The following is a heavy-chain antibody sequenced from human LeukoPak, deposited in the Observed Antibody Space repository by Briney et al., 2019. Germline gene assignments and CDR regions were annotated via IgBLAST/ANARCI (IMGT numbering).Heavy chain of an antibody. J-gene: IGHJ6*02. V-gene: IGHV4-59*01. CDR2: IYYSGST. CDR3: AREQLGPKGMDV. D-gene: IGHD3-16*01. CDR1: SGSISSYY. Sequence: SETLSLTCTVSSGSISSYYWSWIRQPPGKGLEWIGYIYYSGSTNYNPSLKSRVTISVDTSKNQFSLKLSSVTAADTAVYYCAREQLGPKGMDVWGQGTTVTVSS.